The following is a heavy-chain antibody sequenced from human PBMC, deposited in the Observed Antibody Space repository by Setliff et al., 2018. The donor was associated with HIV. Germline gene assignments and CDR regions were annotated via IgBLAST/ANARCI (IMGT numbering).Heavy chain of an antibody. J-gene: IGHJ3*02. CDR3: TREDVGTAIYGAFDI. Sequence: PGGSLRLSCTASGFTFGDYAMSWVRQAPGKGLEWVSSISSTGRYIYYADSLKDRLTISRDNAKNSLYLQVNSLSADDTALYFCTREDVGTAIYGAFDIWGLGTVVTVSS. CDR1: GFTFGDYA. V-gene: IGHV3-21*01. CDR2: ISSTGRYI. D-gene: IGHD2-21*02.